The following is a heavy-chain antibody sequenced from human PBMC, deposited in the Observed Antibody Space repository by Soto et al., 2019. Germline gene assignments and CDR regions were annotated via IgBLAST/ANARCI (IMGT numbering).Heavy chain of an antibody. Sequence: PGGSLRLSCAASGFTFSSYAMHWVRQAPGKGLEWVAVISYDGSNKYYADSVKGRFTISRDNSKNTLYLQMNSLRAEDTAVYYCARDGQAVGVTTVMVSYGMDAWGQGTTVTVSS. CDR1: GFTFSSYA. CDR3: ARDGQAVGVTTVMVSYGMDA. CDR2: ISYDGSNK. J-gene: IGHJ6*02. V-gene: IGHV3-30-3*01. D-gene: IGHD4-4*01.